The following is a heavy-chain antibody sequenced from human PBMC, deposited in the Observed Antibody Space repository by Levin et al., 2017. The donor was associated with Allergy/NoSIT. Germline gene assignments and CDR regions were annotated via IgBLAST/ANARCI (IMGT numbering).Heavy chain of an antibody. CDR2: INHSGST. Sequence: GSLRLSCAVYGGSFSGYYWSWIRQPPGKGLEWIGEINHSGSTNYNPSLKSRVTISVDTSKNQFSLKLSSVTAADTAVYYCARSRGSLPAYWGQGTLVTVSS. V-gene: IGHV4-34*01. CDR3: ARSRGSLPAY. CDR1: GGSFSGYY. J-gene: IGHJ4*02.